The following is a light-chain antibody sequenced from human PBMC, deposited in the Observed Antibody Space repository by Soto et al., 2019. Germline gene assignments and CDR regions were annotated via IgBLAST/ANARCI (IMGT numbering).Light chain of an antibody. Sequence: QSVLTKPASVTGSPGQSITISCTGTSSDVGGYNYVSWYQQHPGKAPKPMIYDVSNRPSGVSNRFSGSKSGNTASLTISGLQAEDEADYYCSSYTSSSTLDVFGTGTKVTVL. CDR1: SSDVGGYNY. V-gene: IGLV2-14*01. CDR3: SSYTSSSTLDV. CDR2: DVS. J-gene: IGLJ1*01.